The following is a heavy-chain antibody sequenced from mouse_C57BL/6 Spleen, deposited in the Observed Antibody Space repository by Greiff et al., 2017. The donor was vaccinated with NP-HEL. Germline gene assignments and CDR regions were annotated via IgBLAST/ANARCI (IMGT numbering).Heavy chain of an antibody. Sequence: QVQLQQPGAELVKPGASVKMSCKASGYTFTSYWITWVKQRPGQGLEWIGDIYPGSGSTNYNEKFKSKATLTVDPSSSTAYMQLSSLTSEDSAVYYCARWDYGSKPPWYFDVWGTGTTVTVSS. CDR2: IYPGSGST. CDR1: GYTFTSYW. D-gene: IGHD1-1*01. J-gene: IGHJ1*03. V-gene: IGHV1-55*01. CDR3: ARWDYGSKPPWYFDV.